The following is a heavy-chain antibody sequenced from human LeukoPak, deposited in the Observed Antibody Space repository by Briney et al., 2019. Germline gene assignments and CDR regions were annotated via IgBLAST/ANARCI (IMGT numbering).Heavy chain of an antibody. V-gene: IGHV3-48*03. J-gene: IGHJ4*02. CDR3: ARGESSYCSGDCNFGY. Sequence: PGGSLRLSCAASGFTFSSYEMSWIRQAPGKGMEWISYISSGSSTIYYADSVKGRFTISRDNAKKSLYLQMNSLRAEDTATYYCARGESSYCSGDCNFGYWGQGTLVTISS. CDR2: ISSGSSTI. D-gene: IGHD2-21*02. CDR1: GFTFSSYE.